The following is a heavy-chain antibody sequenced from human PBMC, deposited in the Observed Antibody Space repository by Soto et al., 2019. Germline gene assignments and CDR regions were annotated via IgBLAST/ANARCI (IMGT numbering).Heavy chain of an antibody. CDR2: IHNSGIP. CDR1: GGSMSSYY. Sequence: SDTLSLTCTVSGGSMSSYYWSWMRQHPARGLEWIGYIHNSGIPYCSPSLRSRVTISVDTSQNQVSLELRSVTAADTAVYYCAGKPNALYYFDFWGQGTLVTVSS. J-gene: IGHJ4*02. V-gene: IGHV4-59*06. CDR3: AGKPNALYYFDF. D-gene: IGHD2-8*01.